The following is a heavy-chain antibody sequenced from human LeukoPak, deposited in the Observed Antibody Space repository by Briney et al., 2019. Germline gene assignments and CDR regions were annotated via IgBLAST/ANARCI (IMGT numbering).Heavy chain of an antibody. D-gene: IGHD4-11*01. J-gene: IGHJ6*03. V-gene: IGHV1-2*02. CDR2: INPNCGGT. CDR1: GYTFTGYY. CDR3: ARVGWTTVDSYYYYYMDV. Sequence: ASVKVSCKASGYTFTGYYMHWVRQAPGQGLEWMGWINPNCGGTNYAQKFQGRVTMTRDTSISTAYMELSRLRSDDTAVYYCARVGWTTVDSYYYYYMDVWGKGTTVTVSS.